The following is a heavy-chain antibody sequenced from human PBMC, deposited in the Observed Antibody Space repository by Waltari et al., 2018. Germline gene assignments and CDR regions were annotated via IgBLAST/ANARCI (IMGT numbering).Heavy chain of an antibody. V-gene: IGHV3-23*04. D-gene: IGHD4-4*01. Sequence: VQLVESGGGVVQPGRSLRLSCAASGFTFSSYAMSWVRQAPGKGLEWVSAISGSGGSTYYADSVKGRFTISRDNSKNTLYLQMNSLRAEDTAVYYCAKGYDYSNYPLDYWGQGTLVTVSS. J-gene: IGHJ4*02. CDR3: AKGYDYSNYPLDY. CDR2: ISGSGGST. CDR1: GFTFSSYA.